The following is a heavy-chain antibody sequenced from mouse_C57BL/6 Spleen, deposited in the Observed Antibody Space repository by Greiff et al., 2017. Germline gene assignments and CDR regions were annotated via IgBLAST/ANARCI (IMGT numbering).Heavy chain of an antibody. Sequence: QVQLQQSGPELVKPGASVKISCKASGYAFSSSWLNWVKQRPGKGLEWIGRIYPGDGDTKYNGKFKGKATLTADKSSSTAYMQLSSLTSEDSAVYFCARGDYSNYGYWGQGTTLTVSS. CDR2: IYPGDGDT. CDR1: GYAFSSSW. J-gene: IGHJ2*01. D-gene: IGHD2-5*01. V-gene: IGHV1-82*01. CDR3: ARGDYSNYGY.